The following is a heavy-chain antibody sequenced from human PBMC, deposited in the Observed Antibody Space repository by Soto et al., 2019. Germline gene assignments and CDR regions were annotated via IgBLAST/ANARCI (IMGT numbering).Heavy chain of an antibody. CDR3: AREIPIPPRANYYYYGMDV. Sequence: SETLSLTCTVSGGSISSGGYYWSWIRQHPGKGLEWIGYIYYSGSTYYNPSLKSRATISVDTSKNQFSLKLSSVTAADTAVYYCAREIPIPPRANYYYYGMDVWGQGTTVTVSS. V-gene: IGHV4-31*03. CDR2: IYYSGST. J-gene: IGHJ6*02. D-gene: IGHD2-2*01. CDR1: GGSISSGGYY.